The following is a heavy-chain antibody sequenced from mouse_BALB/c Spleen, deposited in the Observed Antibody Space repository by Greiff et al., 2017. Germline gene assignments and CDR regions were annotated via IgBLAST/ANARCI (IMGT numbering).Heavy chain of an antibody. CDR1: GFTFSSYG. Sequence: EVKLVESGGGLVQPGGSLKLSCAASGFTFSSYGMSWVRQTPDKRLELVATINSNGGSTYYPDSVKGRFTISRDNAKNTLYLQMSSLKSEDTAMYYCARDGYYDYFDYWGQGTTLTVSA. CDR2: INSNGGST. J-gene: IGHJ2*01. CDR3: ARDGYYDYFDY. V-gene: IGHV5-6-3*01. D-gene: IGHD2-3*01.